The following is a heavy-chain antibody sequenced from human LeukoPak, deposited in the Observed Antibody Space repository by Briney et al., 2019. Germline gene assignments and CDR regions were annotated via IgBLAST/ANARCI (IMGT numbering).Heavy chain of an antibody. D-gene: IGHD5-18*01. J-gene: IGHJ5*02. CDR2: ISYDGSNK. CDR1: GFTFSSYG. Sequence: GGSLRLSCAASGFTFSSYGMHWVRQAPGKGLEWVAVISYDGSNKYYADSVKGRFTISRDNSKNTLYLQMNSLRAEDTAVYYCAKDPVDSYGREDWFDPWGQGTLVTVSS. CDR3: AKDPVDSYGREDWFDP. V-gene: IGHV3-30*18.